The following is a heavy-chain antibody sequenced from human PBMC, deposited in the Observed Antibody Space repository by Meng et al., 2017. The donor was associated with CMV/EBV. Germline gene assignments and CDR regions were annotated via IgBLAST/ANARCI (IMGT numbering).Heavy chain of an antibody. J-gene: IGHJ5*02. CDR2: INPSGGST. CDR3: ARDFRPRYGSSWYHWFDP. Sequence: ASVKVSCKASGYTFTSYYIHWVRQAPGQGLEWMGIINPSGGSTSYAQKFQGRVTMTRDTSISTAYMELSSLRSEDTAVYYCARDFRPRYGSSWYHWFDPWGQGTMVTVSS. CDR1: GYTFTSYY. D-gene: IGHD6-13*01. V-gene: IGHV1-46*01.